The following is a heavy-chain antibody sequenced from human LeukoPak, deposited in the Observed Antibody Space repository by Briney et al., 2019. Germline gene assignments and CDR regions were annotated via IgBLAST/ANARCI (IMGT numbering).Heavy chain of an antibody. V-gene: IGHV4-38-2*02. J-gene: IGHJ4*02. Sequence: SETLSLTCIVSGYSISSGYYWGWIRQPPGKGLEWIGSIYHSGSSLYNPSLKSRVTISVDTSKNQFSLKLISMTAADTAVYYCAKAVTTGLDYFDYWGQGTLVTVSS. CDR1: GYSISSGYY. D-gene: IGHD4-17*01. CDR2: IYHSGSS. CDR3: AKAVTTGLDYFDY.